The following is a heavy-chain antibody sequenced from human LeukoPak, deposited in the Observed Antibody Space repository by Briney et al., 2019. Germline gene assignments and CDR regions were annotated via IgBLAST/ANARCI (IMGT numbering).Heavy chain of an antibody. CDR3: ARRYYDSSGYYRFDY. J-gene: IGHJ4*02. CDR1: GYSFTSYW. D-gene: IGHD3-22*01. V-gene: IGHV5-51*01. CDR2: TYPGDCDT. Sequence: GESLKISCKGSGYSFTSYWIGWVRQLPGKGVGGMGFTYPGDCDTIYSPSFEGRVTISADKSISTAYLQWSSLKASDTAMYYCARRYYDSSGYYRFDYWGQGTLVSVSS.